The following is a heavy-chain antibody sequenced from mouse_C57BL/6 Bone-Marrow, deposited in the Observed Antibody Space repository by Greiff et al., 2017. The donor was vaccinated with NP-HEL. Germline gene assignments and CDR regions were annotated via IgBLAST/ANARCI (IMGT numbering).Heavy chain of an antibody. CDR2: IDPSDSET. D-gene: IGHD3-2*01. J-gene: IGHJ2*01. CDR1: GYTFTSYW. CDR3: ARWGDSSDYFDY. Sequence: VQLQQPGAELVRPGSSVKLSCKASGYTFTSYWMHWVKQRPIQGLEWIGNIDPSDSETHYNQKFKDKATLTVDKSSSTAYMQLSSLTSEDSAVYYCARWGDSSDYFDYWGQGTTLTVSS. V-gene: IGHV1-52*01.